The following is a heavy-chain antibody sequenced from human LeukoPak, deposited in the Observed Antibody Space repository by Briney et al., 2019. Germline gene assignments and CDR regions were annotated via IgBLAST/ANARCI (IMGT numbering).Heavy chain of an antibody. D-gene: IGHD2-8*01. V-gene: IGHV4-59*08. Sequence: SETLSLTCTVPDGSISNYFWSWVRQPPGKGLEWIGYIYYTGMTNSNPSLKSRVTISMDTSKNQFSLNLRSVTAADTAIYYCARHGRMVIMSKFSTGIDQWGQGTLVTVSS. CDR1: DGSISNYF. J-gene: IGHJ4*02. CDR3: ARHGRMVIMSKFSTGIDQ. CDR2: IYYTGMT.